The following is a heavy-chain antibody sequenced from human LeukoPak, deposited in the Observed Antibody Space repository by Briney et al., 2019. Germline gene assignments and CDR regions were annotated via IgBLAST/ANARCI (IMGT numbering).Heavy chain of an antibody. Sequence: GGSLRLSCAASGFTFSSYGMNWVRQAPGKGLEWVSAISGSGGSTYYADSVKGRFTISRDNSKNTLYLQMNSLRAEDTAVYYCAKEGSSSWYPLWGQGTLVTVSS. CDR2: ISGSGGST. D-gene: IGHD6-13*01. CDR1: GFTFSSYG. V-gene: IGHV3-23*01. CDR3: AKEGSSSWYPL. J-gene: IGHJ4*02.